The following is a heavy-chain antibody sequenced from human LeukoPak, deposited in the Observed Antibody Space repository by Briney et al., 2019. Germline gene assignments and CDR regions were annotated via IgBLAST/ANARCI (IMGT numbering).Heavy chain of an antibody. CDR1: GFTYSSYA. CDR2: INWNGGST. CDR3: ARTIPGGY. Sequence: QPGGSLRLXCAASGFTYSSYAMSWVRRAPGKGLESVSGINWNGGSTGYADSVKGRFTISRDNAKNSLYLQMNSLRAEDTALYYCARTIPGGYWGQGTLVTVSS. J-gene: IGHJ4*02. V-gene: IGHV3-20*04. D-gene: IGHD3-16*01.